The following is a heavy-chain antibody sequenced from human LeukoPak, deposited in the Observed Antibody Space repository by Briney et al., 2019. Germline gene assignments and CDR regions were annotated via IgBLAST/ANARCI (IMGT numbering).Heavy chain of an antibody. D-gene: IGHD5-18*01. Sequence: SETLSLTCAVYGGSLSGYYWSWIRQPPGKGLEWIGEINHSGSTNYNPSLKSRVTISLDTSKNQFSLKLSSVTAADTAVYYCARYNRYSEGLLRHWGQGTLVNVFS. CDR3: ARYNRYSEGLLRH. V-gene: IGHV4-34*01. CDR2: INHSGST. J-gene: IGHJ4*02. CDR1: GGSLSGYY.